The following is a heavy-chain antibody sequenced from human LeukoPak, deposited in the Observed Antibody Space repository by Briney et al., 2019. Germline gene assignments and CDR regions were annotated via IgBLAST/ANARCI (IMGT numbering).Heavy chain of an antibody. CDR2: INSYGNTT. CDR1: GFTFSSFW. D-gene: IGHD5-24*01. Sequence: GGSLRLSCAASGFTFSSFWMHWVRQAPGKGLVWVSRINSYGNTTHYADSVKGRFTISRDNAKNTLDLQMNSLRAEDTAVYYCEPDPILDYWGQGTLVTVSS. V-gene: IGHV3-74*01. J-gene: IGHJ4*02. CDR3: EPDPILDY.